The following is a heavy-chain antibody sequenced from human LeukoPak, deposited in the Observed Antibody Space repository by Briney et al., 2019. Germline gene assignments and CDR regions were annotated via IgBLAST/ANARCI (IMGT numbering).Heavy chain of an antibody. D-gene: IGHD2-15*01. V-gene: IGHV4-31*03. CDR3: ARYRGDIVVVVAATRAWFDP. Sequence: KPSESLSLTCTVSGGSISTSAYYWGWIRQHPGKGLEWIGFIVDSGSTYYNPSLKSRVTITVDTSKNQFSLKLSSVTAADTAVYYCARYRGDIVVVVAATRAWFDPWGQGTLVTVST. J-gene: IGHJ5*02. CDR2: IVDSGST. CDR1: GGSISTSAYY.